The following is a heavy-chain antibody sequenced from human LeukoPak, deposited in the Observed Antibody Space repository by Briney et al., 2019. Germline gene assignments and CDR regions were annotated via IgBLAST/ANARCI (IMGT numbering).Heavy chain of an antibody. CDR2: ISYDGSNK. CDR1: GFTFSSYA. V-gene: IGHV3-30-3*01. J-gene: IGHJ4*02. Sequence: GGSLRLSCAASGFTFSSYAMHWVRQAPGKGLEWVAVISYDGSNKYYADSVKGRFTISRDNSKNTLYLQMNSLRAEDTAVYYCARESRDYCSGGSCYSWYFDYWGQGTLVTVSS. D-gene: IGHD2-15*01. CDR3: ARESRDYCSGGSCYSWYFDY.